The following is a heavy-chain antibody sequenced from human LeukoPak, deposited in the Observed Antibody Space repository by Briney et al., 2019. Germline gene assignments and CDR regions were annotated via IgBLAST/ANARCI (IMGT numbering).Heavy chain of an antibody. CDR1: GFTFSSYG. D-gene: IGHD3-10*01. V-gene: IGHV3-30*18. CDR2: ISYDGSNK. Sequence: GRSLRLSCAASGFTFSSYGMHWVRQAQGKGLEWVAVISYDGSNKYYADSVKGRFTISRDNSKNTLYLQMNSLRAEDTAVYYCAKDYYGSGSPPSAFDIWGQGTMVTVSS. J-gene: IGHJ3*02. CDR3: AKDYYGSGSPPSAFDI.